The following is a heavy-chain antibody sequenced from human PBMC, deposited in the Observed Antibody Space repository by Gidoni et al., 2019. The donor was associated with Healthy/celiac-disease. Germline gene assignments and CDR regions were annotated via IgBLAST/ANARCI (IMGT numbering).Heavy chain of an antibody. Sequence: EVQLVESGGVVVQPGGSLRLSCAASGFPFDDYAMHWVRQAPGKGLEWVSLISWDGGSTYYADSVKGRFTISRDNSKNSLYLQMNSLRAEDTALYYCATTQNDYGDFDYWGQGTLVTVSS. D-gene: IGHD4-17*01. CDR1: GFPFDDYA. CDR3: ATTQNDYGDFDY. CDR2: ISWDGGST. J-gene: IGHJ4*02. V-gene: IGHV3-43D*04.